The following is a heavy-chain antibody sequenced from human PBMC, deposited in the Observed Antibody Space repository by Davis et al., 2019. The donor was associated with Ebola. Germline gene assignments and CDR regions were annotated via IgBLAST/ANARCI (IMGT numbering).Heavy chain of an antibody. J-gene: IGHJ4*02. Sequence: GGSLRLSCAASGFTSSGFTFSDYDMNWVRQAPGKGLEWVSTISKTSVYTYYAESVKGRFTISRDNAKNSLYLQMDGLRVEDTAVYYCASGPDYWGQGSLVTVSS. V-gene: IGHV3-21*01. CDR2: ISKTSVYT. CDR3: ASGPDY. CDR1: GFTSSGFTFSDYD.